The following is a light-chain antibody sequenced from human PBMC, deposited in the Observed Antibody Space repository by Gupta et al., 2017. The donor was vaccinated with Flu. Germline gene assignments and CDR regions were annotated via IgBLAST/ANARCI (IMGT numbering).Light chain of an antibody. Sequence: EIVLTQSPGTLSLSPGERATLSCRASQSVTNDYLAWYLQKPGQAPRLLIYGASYRATGIPDRFSGSGSGADFTLTVSRLEPEDFAIYYCQQYGGSPLTFGGGTKVEI. CDR1: QSVTNDY. V-gene: IGKV3-20*01. J-gene: IGKJ4*01. CDR2: GAS. CDR3: QQYGGSPLT.